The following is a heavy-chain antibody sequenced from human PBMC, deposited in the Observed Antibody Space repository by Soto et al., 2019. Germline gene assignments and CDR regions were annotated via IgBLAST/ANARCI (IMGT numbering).Heavy chain of an antibody. CDR1: GYTFTSYG. CDR2: ISAYNGNT. D-gene: IGHD3-22*01. Sequence: ASVKVSCKASGYTFTSYGISWVRQAPGQGLEWMGWISAYNGNTNYAQKLQGRVTMTTDTSTSTAYMELRSLRSDDTAVYYCARASAFDHYDSSGDPPDAFDILDQGTMVT. CDR3: ARASAFDHYDSSGDPPDAFDI. J-gene: IGHJ3*02. V-gene: IGHV1-18*01.